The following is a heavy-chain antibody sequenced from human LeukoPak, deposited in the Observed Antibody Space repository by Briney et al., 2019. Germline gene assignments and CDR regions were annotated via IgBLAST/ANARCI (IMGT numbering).Heavy chain of an antibody. J-gene: IGHJ4*02. CDR1: GFIFSSYG. CDR3: AKGKSITIFGVVIDY. CDR2: IWYDGSNK. D-gene: IGHD3-3*01. V-gene: IGHV3-33*06. Sequence: PGRSLRLSCAASGFIFSSYGMHWVRQAPGKGLEWVAVIWYDGSNKYYADSVKGRFTISRDNSKNTLYLQMNSLRAEDTAVYYCAKGKSITIFGVVIDYWGQGTLVTVSS.